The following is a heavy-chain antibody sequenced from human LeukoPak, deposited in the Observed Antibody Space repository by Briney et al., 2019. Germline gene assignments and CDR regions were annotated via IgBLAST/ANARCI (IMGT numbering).Heavy chain of an antibody. V-gene: IGHV3-30*18. CDR1: GFTFSSYG. Sequence: GGSLRLSCAASGFTFSSYGMHWVRQAPGKGLEWVAVISYDGSNKYYADSVKGRFTISRDNSKNTLYLQMNSLRAEDTAVYYCAKEAVMVVGATTSLAVDCWGQGTLVTVSS. CDR2: ISYDGSNK. D-gene: IGHD1-26*01. CDR3: AKEAVMVVGATTSLAVDC. J-gene: IGHJ4*02.